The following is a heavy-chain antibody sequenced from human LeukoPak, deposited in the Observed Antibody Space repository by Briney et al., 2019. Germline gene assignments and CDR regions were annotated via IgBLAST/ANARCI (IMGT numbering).Heavy chain of an antibody. CDR1: GFTFSSYG. Sequence: GGSLRLSCAASGFTFSSYGMHWVRQAPGKGLEWVAVISYDGSNKYYADSVKGRFTISRDNSKNTLYLQMNSLRDDDTAVYYCVRGVGVSRFNYLDSWGQGTLVIVSS. V-gene: IGHV3-30*03. CDR2: ISYDGSNK. J-gene: IGHJ4*02. D-gene: IGHD6-13*01. CDR3: VRGVGVSRFNYLDS.